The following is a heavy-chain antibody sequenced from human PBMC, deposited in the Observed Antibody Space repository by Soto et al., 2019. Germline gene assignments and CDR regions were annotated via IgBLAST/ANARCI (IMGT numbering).Heavy chain of an antibody. CDR2: ISSSSSYI. D-gene: IGHD3-3*01. CDR1: GFTFSSYS. CDR3: ARDGTDDDFWSGYWYYFDY. J-gene: IGHJ4*02. V-gene: IGHV3-21*01. Sequence: GGSLRLSCAASGFTFSSYSMNWVRQAPGKGLEWVSSISSSSSYIYYADSVKGRFTISRDNAKNSLYLQMNSLRAEDTAVYYCARDGTDDDFWSGYWYYFDYWGQGTLVTVSS.